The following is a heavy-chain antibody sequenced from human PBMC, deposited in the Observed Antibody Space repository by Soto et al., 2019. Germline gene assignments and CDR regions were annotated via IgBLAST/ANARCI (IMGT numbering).Heavy chain of an antibody. J-gene: IGHJ4*02. CDR2: IYPGDSDT. V-gene: IGHV5-51*07. D-gene: IGHD3-22*01. Sequence: GESLKFSCKGSGYSFTSYWIGWVHQMPGKGLEWMGIIYPGDSDTRYSPSFQGQVTISADKSISTAYLQWSSLKASDTAMYYCARRRYYDSSGYSLDYWGQGTLATVSS. CDR3: ARRRYYDSSGYSLDY. CDR1: GYSFTSYW.